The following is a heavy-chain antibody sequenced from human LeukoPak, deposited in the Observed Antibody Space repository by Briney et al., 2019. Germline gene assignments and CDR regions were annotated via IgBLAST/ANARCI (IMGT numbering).Heavy chain of an antibody. CDR3: AKDQTDFWSGSDY. D-gene: IGHD3-3*01. Sequence: GGSLRLSCAASGFTLSSYAMHWVRQAPGKGLEWVAIIRYDGSNKYYADSVKGRFTISRDNSKNTLYLQMSSLRAEDTAVYYCAKDQTDFWSGSDYWGQGTLVTVSS. CDR2: IRYDGSNK. J-gene: IGHJ4*02. V-gene: IGHV3-30*02. CDR1: GFTLSSYA.